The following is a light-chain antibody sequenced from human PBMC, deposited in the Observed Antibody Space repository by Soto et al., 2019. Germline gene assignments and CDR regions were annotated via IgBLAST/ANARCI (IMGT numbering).Light chain of an antibody. CDR1: QRVNSN. V-gene: IGKV3-15*01. Sequence: EIVMTQSPVTLSVSPGERATLSCRASQRVNSNLAWYQQKPGQAPRLLIYVASTRATDIPARFSGSGSGTEFTLTISSLQSEDFAVYYCQQYNKWPLTFGGGTKVEIK. CDR2: VAS. CDR3: QQYNKWPLT. J-gene: IGKJ4*01.